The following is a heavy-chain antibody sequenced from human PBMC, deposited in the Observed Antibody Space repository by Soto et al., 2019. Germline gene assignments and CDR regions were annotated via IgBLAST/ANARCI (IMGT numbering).Heavy chain of an antibody. D-gene: IGHD3-22*01. CDR1: GFSLSNARMG. J-gene: IGHJ3*02. V-gene: IGHV2-26*01. Sequence: QVTLKESGPVLVKPTETLTLTCTVSGFSLSNARMGVSWIRQPPGKALEWLAHIFSNDEKSYSTSLKSRLTISKDTSKSQVVLTMTNMDPVDTATYYCARGGYYDSSGYYYDDAFDIWGQGTMVTVSS. CDR3: ARGGYYDSSGYYYDDAFDI. CDR2: IFSNDEK.